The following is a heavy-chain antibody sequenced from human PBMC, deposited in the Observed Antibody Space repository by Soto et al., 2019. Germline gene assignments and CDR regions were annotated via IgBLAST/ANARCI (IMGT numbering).Heavy chain of an antibody. J-gene: IGHJ4*02. CDR2: VYYTGNT. CDR1: GASMSNYY. D-gene: IGHD3-16*01. CDR3: ARSGHIFEGVV. Sequence: SETLSLTCTVSGASMSNYYGSWIRQSPGRGLEHIGYVYYTGNTVYNPSLRSRVTISIDTSNNQFSLRLYSVTAADTAIYYCARSGHIFEGVVWGQGILVTVSS. V-gene: IGHV4-59*01.